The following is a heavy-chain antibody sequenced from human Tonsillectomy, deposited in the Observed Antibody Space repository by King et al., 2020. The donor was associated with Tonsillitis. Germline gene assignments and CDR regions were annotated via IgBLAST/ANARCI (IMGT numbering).Heavy chain of an antibody. J-gene: IGHJ6*03. CDR2: IWFDGGKK. CDR1: GFAFSSYG. D-gene: IGHD1-26*01. CDR3: AKERLPGAAYYYYFYMDV. Sequence: VQLVESGGGVVQPGRSLRLSCAASGFAFSSYGIHWVRQAPGKGLEWVAVIWFDGGKKYYVDSVKGRFTISRDNSENTVYLLMNSLRAEDTAVYYCAKERLPGAAYYYYFYMDVWGKGTTVTVSS. V-gene: IGHV3-33*03.